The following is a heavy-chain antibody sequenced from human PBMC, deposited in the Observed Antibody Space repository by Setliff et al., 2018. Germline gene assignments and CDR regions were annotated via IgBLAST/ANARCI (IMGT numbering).Heavy chain of an antibody. J-gene: IGHJ6*02. Sequence: GASVKVSCKASGYSFSTYDINWVRQAAGQGLEWMGWMNPNTGYTGYARNFQGRVTMTRNTSISTAYMELSSLRSEDTAVYYCARDVPFWSGYYTGYYYYYGMDVWGQGTTVTVSS. V-gene: IGHV1-8*02. CDR1: GYSFSTYD. D-gene: IGHD3-3*01. CDR2: MNPNTGYT. CDR3: ARDVPFWSGYYTGYYYYYGMDV.